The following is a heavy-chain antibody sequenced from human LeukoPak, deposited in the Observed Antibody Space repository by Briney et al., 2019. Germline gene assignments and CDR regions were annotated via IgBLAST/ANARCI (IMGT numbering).Heavy chain of an antibody. Sequence: PGGSLRLSCAASGFTLSDSTIHWVRQASGKGLEWVGRIRSKSNSYATAYAASVKGRFTISRDDSKHTAYLQMNSLKTEDTAVYYCTRGHDYYDSSDYYYYMDVWGKGTTVTVSS. D-gene: IGHD3-22*01. CDR2: IRSKSNSYAT. V-gene: IGHV3-73*01. CDR1: GFTLSDST. CDR3: TRGHDYYDSSDYYYYMDV. J-gene: IGHJ6*03.